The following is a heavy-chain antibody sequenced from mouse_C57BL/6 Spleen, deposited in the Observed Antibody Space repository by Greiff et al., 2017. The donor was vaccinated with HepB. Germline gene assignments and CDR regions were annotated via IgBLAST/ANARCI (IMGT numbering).Heavy chain of an antibody. CDR2: IHPNSGST. J-gene: IGHJ1*03. Sequence: VQLQQSGAELVKPGASVKLSCKASGYTFTSYWMHWVKQRPGQGLEWIGMIHPNSGSTNYNEKFKSKATLTVDKSSSTAYMQLSSLTSEDSAVYYCARETTVVATPGYFDVWGTGTTVTVSS. V-gene: IGHV1-64*01. CDR3: ARETTVVATPGYFDV. CDR1: GYTFTSYW. D-gene: IGHD1-1*01.